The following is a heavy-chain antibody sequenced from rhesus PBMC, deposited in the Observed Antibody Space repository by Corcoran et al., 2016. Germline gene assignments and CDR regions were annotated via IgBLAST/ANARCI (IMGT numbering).Heavy chain of an antibody. CDR3: ARVYNFWSGYYHDAFDF. Sequence: QVQLQESGPGLVKPSETLSLTCAVSGASISSYWWNWIRQPPGKGLEWIGKINGKSRSPNDTPSLKCRVTISKDASKNQFSLNLSSVTAADTAVYYCARVYNFWSGYYHDAFDFWGQGLRVTVSS. D-gene: IGHD3-3*01. J-gene: IGHJ3*01. CDR1: GASISSYW. V-gene: IGHV4-80*01. CDR2: INGKSRSP.